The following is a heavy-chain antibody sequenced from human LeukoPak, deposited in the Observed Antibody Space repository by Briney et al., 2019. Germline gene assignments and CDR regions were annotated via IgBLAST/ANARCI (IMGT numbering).Heavy chain of an antibody. V-gene: IGHV4-59*01. J-gene: IGHJ5*02. D-gene: IGHD3-3*01. Sequence: SETLSLTCTVSGATINSYYWNWIRQSPGKAVEWIGYIHDSGRTKYNPSLKSRVTISVHTSKSHLSLKMTSVTAADTAVYYCARDFWYQGRFDWLDPWGQGTLVTVSS. CDR1: GATINSYY. CDR3: ARDFWYQGRFDWLDP. CDR2: IHDSGRT.